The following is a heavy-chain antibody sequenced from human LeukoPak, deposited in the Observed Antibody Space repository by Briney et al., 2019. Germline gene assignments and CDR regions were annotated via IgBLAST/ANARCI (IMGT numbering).Heavy chain of an antibody. D-gene: IGHD3-9*01. CDR1: GFTFSSYS. CDR2: ISSSSSYI. J-gene: IGHJ3*02. V-gene: IGHV3-21*01. CDR3: AREYYDILTGYYSPGFLDAFDI. Sequence: PGGSLRLSCAASGFTFSSYSMNWVRQAPGKGLEWVSSISSSSSYIYYADSVKGRFTISRDNAKNSLYLQMNSLRAEDTAVYNCAREYYDILTGYYSPGFLDAFDIWGQGTMVTVSS.